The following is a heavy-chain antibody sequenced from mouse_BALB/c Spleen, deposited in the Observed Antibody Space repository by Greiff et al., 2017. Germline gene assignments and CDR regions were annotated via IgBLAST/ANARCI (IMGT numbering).Heavy chain of an antibody. J-gene: IGHJ3*01. CDR3: ARGVPAWFAY. CDR1: GFTFTDYY. CDR2: IRNKANGYTT. Sequence: EVQVVESGGGLVQPGGSLRLSCATSGFTFTDYYMSWVRQPPGKALEWLGFIRNKANGYTTEYSASVKGRFTISRDNSQSILYLQMNTLRAEDSATYYCARGVPAWFAYWGQGTLVTVSA. V-gene: IGHV7-3*02. D-gene: IGHD2-14*01.